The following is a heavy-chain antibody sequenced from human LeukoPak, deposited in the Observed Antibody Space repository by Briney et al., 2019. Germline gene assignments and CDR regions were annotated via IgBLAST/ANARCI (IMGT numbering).Heavy chain of an antibody. V-gene: IGHV4-39*01. Sequence: SETLSLTCTVSGDSISSGVYYSGWIRQPPGKGLEWIGSFYYSGSLYYNPSLKSRVTISVDTSKNQFSLKLSSVTAADTAVYYCARLLSSDWYKGAFDIWGQGTMVTVSS. CDR3: ARLLSSDWYKGAFDI. CDR1: GDSISSGVYY. J-gene: IGHJ3*02. D-gene: IGHD6-19*01. CDR2: FYYSGSL.